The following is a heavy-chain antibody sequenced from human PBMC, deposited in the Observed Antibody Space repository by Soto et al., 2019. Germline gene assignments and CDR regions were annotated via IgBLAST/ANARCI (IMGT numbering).Heavy chain of an antibody. Sequence: SVKVSCKASGDTFSSYAISWVRQAPGKGLEWMGKIIPTFGRTNYAQKFQGRLTISADDSTSTAYMELSSLLSEDTAVYYCARDPLNSFAMDVWGQGTTVTVSS. CDR1: GDTFSSYA. J-gene: IGHJ6*02. V-gene: IGHV1-69*13. CDR3: ARDPLNSFAMDV. CDR2: IIPTFGRT. D-gene: IGHD3-10*01.